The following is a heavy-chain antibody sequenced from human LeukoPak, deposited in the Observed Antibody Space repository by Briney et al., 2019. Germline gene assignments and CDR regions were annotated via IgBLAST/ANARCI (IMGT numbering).Heavy chain of an antibody. V-gene: IGHV3-21*01. D-gene: IGHD6-13*01. CDR1: GFTFSSYS. J-gene: IGHJ5*02. CDR3: ARDRIAAAGMGANWFGP. CDR2: ISSSSSYI. Sequence: SGGSLRLSCAASGFTFSSYSMNWVRQAPGKGLEWVSSISSSSSYIYYADSVKGRFTISRDNAKNSLYLQMNSLRAEDTAVYYCARDRIAAAGMGANWFGPWGQGTLVTVSS.